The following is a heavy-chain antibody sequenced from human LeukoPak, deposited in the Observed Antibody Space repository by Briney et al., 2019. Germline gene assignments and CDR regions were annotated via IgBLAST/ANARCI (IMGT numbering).Heavy chain of an antibody. Sequence: SETLSLTCTVSGGSISSSSYYWGWIRQPPGKGLEWIGSIYYSGSTYYNPSLKSRVTISVDTSKNQFSLKLSSVTAADTAVYYCATETKLYSSGWYGWGAFDIWGQGTMVTVSS. J-gene: IGHJ3*02. CDR1: GGSISSSSYY. V-gene: IGHV4-39*07. CDR2: IYYSGST. CDR3: ATETKLYSSGWYGWGAFDI. D-gene: IGHD6-19*01.